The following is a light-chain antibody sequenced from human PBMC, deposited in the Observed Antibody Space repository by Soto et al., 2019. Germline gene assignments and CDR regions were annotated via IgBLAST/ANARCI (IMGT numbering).Light chain of an antibody. Sequence: IVLTQSPGTLSLSPAERATLSCRASQSVSSSYLARYQQKPGQAPRLLIYGASSRATGIPDRFSASGSRRDFTLTISRLEPEDFAVYYCQQYGSSPRTVGQGTKVDI. CDR3: QQYGSSPRT. CDR1: QSVSSSY. J-gene: IGKJ1*01. CDR2: GAS. V-gene: IGKV3-20*01.